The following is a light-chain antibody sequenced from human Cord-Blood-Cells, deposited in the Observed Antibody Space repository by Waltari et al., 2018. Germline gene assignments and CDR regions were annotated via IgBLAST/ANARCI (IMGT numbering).Light chain of an antibody. CDR2: EVS. V-gene: IGLV2-8*01. J-gene: IGLJ3*02. Sequence: QSALTQPPSASGSPGQSVTISCTGTSSDVGGYNYVSWYQQHPGKAPKLMIYEVSKRPSGGPDRFSGCKPGNTASLPVSGLQAEDEADYYCSSYAGSNNLVFGAGTKLAVL. CDR3: SSYAGSNNLV. CDR1: SSDVGGYNY.